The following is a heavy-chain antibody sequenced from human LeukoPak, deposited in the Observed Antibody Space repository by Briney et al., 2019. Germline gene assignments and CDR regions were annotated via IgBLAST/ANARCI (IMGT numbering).Heavy chain of an antibody. CDR3: ARTYCGSWDTTYFDY. J-gene: IGHJ4*02. D-gene: IGHD6-13*01. V-gene: IGHV3-72*01. CDR2: IRNKANGFTA. Sequence: GGSLRLSCAASGFLFSDHYMDWVRQAPGKGLEWVGRIRNKANGFTAEYAASVKGRFTISRDGSTNSLYLQMNNLEIEDTALYFCARTYCGSWDTTYFDYWGQGTLVTVFS. CDR1: GFLFSDHY.